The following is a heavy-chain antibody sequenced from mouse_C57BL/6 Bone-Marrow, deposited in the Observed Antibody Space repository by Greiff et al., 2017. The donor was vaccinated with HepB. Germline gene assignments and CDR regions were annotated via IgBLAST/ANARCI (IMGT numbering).Heavy chain of an antibody. CDR1: GFTFKGYC. Sequence: VQLQQSGAELVRPGASVKFSCTASGFTFKGYCMHWVKQRPEQGLEWIGRIDPEDGDTEYAPKFQGKATLTADTSSNTAYLQLSSLTSEDTAVYYRTKYNNAGYWGQGTTLTVSS. V-gene: IGHV14-1*01. CDR3: TKYNNAGY. J-gene: IGHJ2*01. D-gene: IGHD5-1-1*01. CDR2: IDPEDGDT.